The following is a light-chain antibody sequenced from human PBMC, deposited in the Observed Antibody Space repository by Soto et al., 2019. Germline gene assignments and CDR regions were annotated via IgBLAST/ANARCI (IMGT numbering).Light chain of an antibody. J-gene: IGKJ5*01. CDR2: DAS. CDR1: QSVDND. Sequence: EIVMTQSPATLSVSPGDRATLSCRASQSVDNDLAWYQQKPGQPPRLLIYDASTRATGIPARFSGSQSGTEFTLTISSLQSDDFAVYHCQQYNNWPPTSGQGTRLAIK. CDR3: QQYNNWPPT. V-gene: IGKV3D-15*01.